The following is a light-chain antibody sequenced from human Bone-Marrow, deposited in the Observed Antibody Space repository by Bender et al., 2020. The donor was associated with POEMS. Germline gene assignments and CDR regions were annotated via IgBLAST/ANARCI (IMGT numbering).Light chain of an antibody. V-gene: IGLV2-23*03. Sequence: QSALTQPASVSGSPGQSIAISCTGTSSDVGSYNLVFWYQQYPGKAPKLLIYEGSKRLSGVSDRFSGSKSGNTASLTISGLQAEDEADYYCCSYAGSYTFYVFGTGTKVTVL. CDR3: CSYAGSYTFYV. CDR2: EGS. CDR1: SSDVGSYNL. J-gene: IGLJ1*01.